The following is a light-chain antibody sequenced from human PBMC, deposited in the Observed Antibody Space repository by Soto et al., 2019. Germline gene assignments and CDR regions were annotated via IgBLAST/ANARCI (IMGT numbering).Light chain of an antibody. CDR1: QSVSTN. V-gene: IGKV3-15*01. CDR3: QQYNIWPPLT. CDR2: GAS. J-gene: IGKJ4*01. Sequence: EVVMTQSPATLSVSPGEGATLSCRASQSVSTNLAWYLQKPGQAPRLLIYGASTRATGIPARFSGSGSGTDFTLNISSLQSEDFGIYYCQQYNIWPPLTFGGGTKVEIK.